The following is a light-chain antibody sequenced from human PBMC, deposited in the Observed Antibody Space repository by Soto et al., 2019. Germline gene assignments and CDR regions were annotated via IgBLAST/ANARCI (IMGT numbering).Light chain of an antibody. J-gene: IGKJ1*01. V-gene: IGKV3-20*01. CDR3: QQYGNSLPWT. CDR2: GAS. Sequence: EIVLTQSPGTLSLSPGEGATLSCRASQIVSNNYLAWCQQKPGQAPRLLVYGASRRATCIPDRFSGSGSGTDFTLTISRLEPEDFAVYYCQQYGNSLPWTFGQGTKVDIK. CDR1: QIVSNNY.